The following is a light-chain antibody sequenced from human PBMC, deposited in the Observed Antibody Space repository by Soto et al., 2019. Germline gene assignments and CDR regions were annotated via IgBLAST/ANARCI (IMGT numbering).Light chain of an antibody. J-gene: IGKJ1*01. Sequence: IVFTQYPSTRPLSTGERATLSCRASQRVSSYLLWYQQKPGQSPRLLIYDASNRASGTPARFSGSGSETDFTLTISSLEPEDFAVYYCQHRMNWLLTFGQGTKVDIK. V-gene: IGKV3-11*01. CDR2: DAS. CDR1: QRVSSY. CDR3: QHRMNWLLT.